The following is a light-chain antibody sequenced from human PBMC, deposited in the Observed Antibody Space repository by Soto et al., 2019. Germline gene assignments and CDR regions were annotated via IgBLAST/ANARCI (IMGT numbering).Light chain of an antibody. CDR1: SSDVGGHDF. CDR2: DVS. V-gene: IGLV2-8*01. CDR3: SSFVGGNIYV. J-gene: IGLJ1*01. Sequence: QSALTQPPSASGSPGQSVTISCTGTSSDVGGHDFVAWHQQHPGKAPRLMIYDVSKRPSGVPDRFSGSKSGYTAFLTVSGLQAEDEADYYCSSFVGGNIYVFGTGTKVTVL.